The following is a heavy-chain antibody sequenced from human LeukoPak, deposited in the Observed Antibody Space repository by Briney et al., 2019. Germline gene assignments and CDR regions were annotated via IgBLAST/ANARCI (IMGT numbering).Heavy chain of an antibody. V-gene: IGHV4-39*07. J-gene: IGHJ4*02. CDR3: AENKAPYYFDY. Sequence: PSETLSLTCTVSGGSVSSNTYFWGWIRQSPWKGLEWIGSIYYGGSTYYNPSLKSRVTISVDTSKNQFSLKLSSVTAADTAVYYCAENKAPYYFDYWGQGTLVTVSA. CDR1: GGSVSSNTYF. CDR2: IYYGGST.